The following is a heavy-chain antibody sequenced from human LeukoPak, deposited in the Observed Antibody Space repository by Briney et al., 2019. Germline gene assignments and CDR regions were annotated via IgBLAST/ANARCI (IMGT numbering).Heavy chain of an antibody. CDR2: INPSGGST. J-gene: IGHJ4*02. Sequence: ASMKVSCKAPGYTFTSYYMHWVRQAPGQGLEWMGIINPSGGSTSYAQKFQGRVTMTRDTSTSTVYMELSSLRSEDTAVYYCARDLEGSGWYRYYFDYWGQGTLVTVSS. V-gene: IGHV1-46*01. D-gene: IGHD6-19*01. CDR1: GYTFTSYY. CDR3: ARDLEGSGWYRYYFDY.